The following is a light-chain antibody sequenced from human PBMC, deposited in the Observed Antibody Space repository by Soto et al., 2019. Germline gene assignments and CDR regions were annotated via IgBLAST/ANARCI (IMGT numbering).Light chain of an antibody. CDR1: QTVNSDY. V-gene: IGKV3D-20*02. CDR3: QQRSDWPS. J-gene: IGKJ5*01. CDR2: ATS. Sequence: EIVLTQSPGTLSLSPGETATLSCRASQTVNSDYLAWFQQRPGQAPRLLIFATSRRATDIPDRFSGSGSGTDFTLTISSLEPEDFAVYYCQQRSDWPSFGQGTRLEIK.